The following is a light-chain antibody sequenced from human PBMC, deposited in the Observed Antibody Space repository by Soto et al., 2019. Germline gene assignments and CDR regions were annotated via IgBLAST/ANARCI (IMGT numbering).Light chain of an antibody. V-gene: IGKV1-17*01. CDR1: QGISND. CDR2: AAS. CDR3: LKHNSYPLT. J-gene: IGKJ4*01. Sequence: DIKMNQSPSSLSASVGDRVTITCRARQGISNDLGWYQQKPGKAPKLLIYAASSLLSGVPSRFSGSASGTDFTLTISSLQPEDFATKYCLKHNSYPLTFGGGTKVENK.